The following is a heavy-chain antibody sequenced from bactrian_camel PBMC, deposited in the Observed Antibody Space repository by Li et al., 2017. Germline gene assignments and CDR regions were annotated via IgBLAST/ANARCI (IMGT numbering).Heavy chain of an antibody. D-gene: IGHD1*01. Sequence: VQLVESGGGLVQPGGSLRLSCAASGFTFSSSGMSWVRQAPGKEREGVAAISNVGDRTYADSVQGRFTISRENTKNTLYLQMNSLEPEDTGMYYCAADLGNCFGIPQMLESAYNYWGQGTQVTVS. CDR3: AADLGNCFGIPQMLESAYNY. CDR2: ISNVGDR. CDR1: GFTFSSSG. V-gene: IGHV3S67*01. J-gene: IGHJ4*01.